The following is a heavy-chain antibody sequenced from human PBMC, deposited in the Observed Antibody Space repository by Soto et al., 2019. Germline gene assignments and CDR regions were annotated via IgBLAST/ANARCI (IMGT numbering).Heavy chain of an antibody. CDR2: IYYSGST. CDR1: GGSISSGGYY. Sequence: SETLSLTCTVSGGSISSGGYYWSWIRQHPGKGLEWIGYIYYSGSTYYNPSLKSRVTISVDTSKNQFSLKLSSVTAADKAVYYCARDIAAVGTFDYWGQGTLVTVSS. D-gene: IGHD6-13*01. CDR3: ARDIAAVGTFDY. J-gene: IGHJ4*02. V-gene: IGHV4-31*03.